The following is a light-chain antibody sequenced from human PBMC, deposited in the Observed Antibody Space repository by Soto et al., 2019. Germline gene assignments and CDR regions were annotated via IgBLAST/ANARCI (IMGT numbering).Light chain of an antibody. CDR2: DVS. J-gene: IGLJ2*01. CDR3: CSYAGSYTFLV. CDR1: SSDVGGYNY. Sequence: QSALTQPRSVSGSPGQSVTISCTGTSSDVGGYNYVSWYQQQPGKAPKLMIYDVSKRPSGVPDRFSGSKSGNTASLTISGLQAEDEADYYCCSYAGSYTFLVFGGGTKLTVL. V-gene: IGLV2-11*01.